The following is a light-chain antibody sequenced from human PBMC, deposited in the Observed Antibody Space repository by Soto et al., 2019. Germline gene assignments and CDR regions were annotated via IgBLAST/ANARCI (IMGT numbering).Light chain of an antibody. CDR1: QAIKND. J-gene: IGKJ1*01. CDR2: AAS. V-gene: IGKV1-6*01. Sequence: IQMTKSPSSLSASVGDRVTITCRASQAIKNDLAWYQQKPGKAPMLLIYAASTLQSGVPSRFSGSGSGKDFTLTISNLQPDDVATYYCQQYESYSPWTFGQGTKVDIK. CDR3: QQYESYSPWT.